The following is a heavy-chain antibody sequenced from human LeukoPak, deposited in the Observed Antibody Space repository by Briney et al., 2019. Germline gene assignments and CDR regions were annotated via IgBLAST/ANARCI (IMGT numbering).Heavy chain of an antibody. CDR2: IYYSGST. D-gene: IGHD5-12*01. Sequence: NPSETLSLTCTVSGGSISSGGYYWSWIRQHPGKGLGWIGYIYYSGSTYYNPSLKSRVTISVDTSKNQFSLKLSSVTAADTAVYYCARGYSGYHTMIGVGYWGQGTLVTVSS. J-gene: IGHJ4*02. V-gene: IGHV4-31*03. CDR1: GGSISSGGYY. CDR3: ARGYSGYHTMIGVGY.